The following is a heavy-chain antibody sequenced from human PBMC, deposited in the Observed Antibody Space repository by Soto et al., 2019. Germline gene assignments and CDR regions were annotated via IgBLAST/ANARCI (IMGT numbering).Heavy chain of an antibody. J-gene: IGHJ6*02. CDR1: GFTISSYA. CDR2: ISGSGGST. Sequence: GGSLRLSCAASGFTISSYAMSWVRQAPGKGLEWVSAISGSGGSTYYADSVKGRFTISRDNSKNTLYLQMNSLRAEDTAVYYCARETYYDFWSGPYFGMDVWGQGTTVTVSS. CDR3: ARETYYDFWSGPYFGMDV. V-gene: IGHV3-23*01. D-gene: IGHD3-3*01.